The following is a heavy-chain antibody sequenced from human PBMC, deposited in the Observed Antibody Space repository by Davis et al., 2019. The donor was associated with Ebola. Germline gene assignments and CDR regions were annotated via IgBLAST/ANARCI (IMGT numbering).Heavy chain of an antibody. Sequence: GSLRLSCTVSGGSIGSSSYNWGWIRQPPGKGLEWIGNIYYSGSTNYNPSLKSRVTISVDTSKNQFSLKLSSVTAADTAVYYCARGRFLEWAIDYWGQGTLVTVSS. CDR1: GGSIGSSSYN. J-gene: IGHJ4*02. V-gene: IGHV4-39*07. CDR2: IYYSGST. D-gene: IGHD3-3*01. CDR3: ARGRFLEWAIDY.